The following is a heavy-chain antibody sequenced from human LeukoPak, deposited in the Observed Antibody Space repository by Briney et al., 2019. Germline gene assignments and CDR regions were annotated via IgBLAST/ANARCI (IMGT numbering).Heavy chain of an antibody. CDR2: INSDGSIT. V-gene: IGHV3-74*01. Sequence: GGSLRLSCVASGLTFSSYWMHWVRQVPGKGPVWVSRINSDGSITSYADSVKGRFTISRDNAKNTLYLQMNSLTGEDTAVYYCARGSGYSVLDYWGQGTLVTVSS. D-gene: IGHD3-3*01. CDR1: GLTFSSYW. CDR3: ARGSGYSVLDY. J-gene: IGHJ4*02.